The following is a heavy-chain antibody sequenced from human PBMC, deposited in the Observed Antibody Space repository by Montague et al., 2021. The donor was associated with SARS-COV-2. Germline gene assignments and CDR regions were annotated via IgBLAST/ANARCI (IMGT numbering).Heavy chain of an antibody. D-gene: IGHD2/OR15-2a*01. J-gene: IGHJ4*02. Sequence: SLRLSYAASGFTFSSYSMNWVRQAPGKGLEWVSSISSSSSYIYYADSVKGRFTISRDNAKNSLYLQMNSLRAEDTAVYYCVSQEGSIYWGQGTLVTVSS. CDR3: VSQEGSIY. V-gene: IGHV3-21*01. CDR2: ISSSSSYI. CDR1: GFTFSSYS.